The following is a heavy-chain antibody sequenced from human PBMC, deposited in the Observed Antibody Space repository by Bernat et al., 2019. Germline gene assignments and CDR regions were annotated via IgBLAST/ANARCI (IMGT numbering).Heavy chain of an antibody. J-gene: IGHJ3*02. V-gene: IGHV3-11*05. Sequence: QVQLVESGGGLVKPGGSLRLSCAASGFTFSDYYMSWIRQAPGKGLEWVSYISSSSYTDYADSVKGRFTISRDNARNSLYLQMNSLRAEDTALYYCARAYTSDAFDIWGQGTMVTVSS. CDR3: ARAYTSDAFDI. CDR1: GFTFSDYY. CDR2: ISSSSYT. D-gene: IGHD4-11*01.